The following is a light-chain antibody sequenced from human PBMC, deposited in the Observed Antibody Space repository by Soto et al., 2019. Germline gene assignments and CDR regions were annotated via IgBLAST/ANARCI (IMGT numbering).Light chain of an antibody. V-gene: IGLV2-11*01. Sequence: QSALTQPRSVSGSPGQSVTISCTGTSSDVGGYNYVSWYQQHPGKAPKLMIYDVSKRPSGVPDRFSGSKSDNTASLTISGLQAEDEADYYCCSSAGTYTSVFGGGTKVTVL. J-gene: IGLJ3*02. CDR1: SSDVGGYNY. CDR3: CSSAGTYTSV. CDR2: DVS.